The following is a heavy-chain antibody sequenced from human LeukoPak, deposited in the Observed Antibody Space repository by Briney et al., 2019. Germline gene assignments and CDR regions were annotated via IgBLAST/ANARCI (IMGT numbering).Heavy chain of an antibody. CDR2: INPNSGGT. CDR1: GYTFTGKF. V-gene: IGHV1-2*02. J-gene: IGHJ4*02. Sequence: ASVKVSCKASGYTFTGKFMHWVRQAPGQGLEWLGWINPNSGGTKYAQRFQGRVSMTRDTSISTIYMELSRLRSDDTAVYYCATGYSSGWVDYWGQGTLVTVSS. CDR3: ATGYSSGWVDY. D-gene: IGHD6-19*01.